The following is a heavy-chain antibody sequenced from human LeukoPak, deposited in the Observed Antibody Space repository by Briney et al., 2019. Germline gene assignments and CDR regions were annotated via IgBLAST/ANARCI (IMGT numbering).Heavy chain of an antibody. J-gene: IGHJ1*01. CDR2: VHPKSGGT. V-gene: IGHV1-2*02. Sequence: ASVNVSCKAFGYTFTASYIHWVRQAPGQGLEWMGWVHPKSGGTNYAQKFQGRLTMIRDTSISTAYMELRRLRFDDTAVYYCASSGYYDSSGYYRTEYFQHWGQGTLVTVSS. CDR3: ASSGYYDSSGYYRTEYFQH. D-gene: IGHD3-22*01. CDR1: GYTFTASY.